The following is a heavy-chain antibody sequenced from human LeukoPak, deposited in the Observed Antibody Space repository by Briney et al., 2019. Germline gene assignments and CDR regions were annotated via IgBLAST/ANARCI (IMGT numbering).Heavy chain of an antibody. V-gene: IGHV4-59*12. Sequence: SETLSLTCTVSGGSISSYYWSWIRQPPGKGLEWIGYIYYSGSTNYNPSLKSRVTISVDKSKNQFSVKLSSVTAADTAVYYCARAAAYNLDYWGQGTLVTVSS. CDR1: GGSISSYY. CDR2: IYYSGST. D-gene: IGHD6-13*01. CDR3: ARAAAYNLDY. J-gene: IGHJ4*02.